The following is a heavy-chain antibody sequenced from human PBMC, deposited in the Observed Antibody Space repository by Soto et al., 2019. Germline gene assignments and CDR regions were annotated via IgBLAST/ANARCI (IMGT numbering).Heavy chain of an antibody. CDR3: ARGRGWYLP. V-gene: IGHV4-59*01. J-gene: IGHJ5*02. Sequence: SETLSLTCTMSGGSMTTNYWSWIRQSPGKGLEWIGYAFYSGDAKYSPSLNSRVTMSIDTSKNQFSLSLNSVTAADTAVYYCARGRGWYLPWGQGTLVTVSS. CDR2: AFYSGDA. D-gene: IGHD6-19*01. CDR1: GGSMTTNY.